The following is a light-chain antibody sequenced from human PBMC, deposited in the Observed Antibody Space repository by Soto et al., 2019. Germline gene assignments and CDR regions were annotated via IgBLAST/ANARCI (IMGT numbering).Light chain of an antibody. CDR2: EGT. V-gene: IGLV2-8*01. J-gene: IGLJ1*01. CDR3: SSYAGSKMGV. CDR1: NSDVGGYNF. Sequence: QSALTQPPSASGSPGQSVTISCTGTNSDVGGYNFVSWYQQHPGKAPKLIIYEGTQRPSGVPDRFSASKSGNTASLTVSGLQAEDEADYYCSSYAGSKMGVFGTGTKLTVL.